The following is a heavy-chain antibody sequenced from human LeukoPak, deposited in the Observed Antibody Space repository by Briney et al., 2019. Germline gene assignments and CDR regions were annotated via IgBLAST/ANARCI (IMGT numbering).Heavy chain of an antibody. CDR2: ISPDGSVR. Sequence: PGGSLRLSCAASGFSFDDSWVHWVRQAPGKGLVWVARISPDGSVRSYGDSVQGRISVSRDNARDTVYLEMSSPRVEDTAVYYCSRDPNFYESPWGQGTLVTVSS. CDR3: SRDPNFYESP. V-gene: IGHV3-74*01. D-gene: IGHD3-22*01. J-gene: IGHJ4*02. CDR1: GFSFDDSW.